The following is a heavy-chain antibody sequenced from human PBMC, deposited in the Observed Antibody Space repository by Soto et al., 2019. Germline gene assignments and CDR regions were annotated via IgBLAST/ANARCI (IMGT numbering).Heavy chain of an antibody. D-gene: IGHD1-1*01. Sequence: PSETLSLTCAVSGGSIGSDSYFWDWVRQPPGKGLEWIGRIYYSGSTYYNPSLRSRITISVDTSKNQFSLKLTSVTAADTAIYYCARHLDKHERPIDSWGQGALVTVSS. J-gene: IGHJ5*01. V-gene: IGHV4-39*01. CDR3: ARHLDKHERPIDS. CDR2: IYYSGST. CDR1: GGSIGSDSYF.